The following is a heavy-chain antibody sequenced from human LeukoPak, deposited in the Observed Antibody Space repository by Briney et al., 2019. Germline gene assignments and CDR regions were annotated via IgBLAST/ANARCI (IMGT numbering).Heavy chain of an antibody. V-gene: IGHV3-7*03. CDR2: IKQDGSEK. Sequence: GGSLRLSCAASGFTFSGYWMSWVRQAPGKGLEWVANIKQDGSEKYYVDPVKGRFTISRDNAKNSLYLQMNSLRAEDTALYHCARCSGGSCYSGDAFDIWGQGTMVTVSS. D-gene: IGHD2-15*01. J-gene: IGHJ3*02. CDR3: ARCSGGSCYSGDAFDI. CDR1: GFTFSGYW.